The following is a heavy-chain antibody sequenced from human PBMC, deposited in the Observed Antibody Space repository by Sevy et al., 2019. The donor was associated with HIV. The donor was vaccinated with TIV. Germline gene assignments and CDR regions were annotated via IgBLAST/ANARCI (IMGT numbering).Heavy chain of an antibody. V-gene: IGHV3-30*01. CDR2: ISYDGSNK. CDR3: ARDLNSGYSNNYYYGMDV. CDR1: GFTFINHA. Sequence: GGCLRLSCAASGFTFINHAMHWVRQAPGKGLEWVTVISYDGSNKYYADSVKGRFTISRDTSKSTVYLQMDSLRAEDTAVNYCARDLNSGYSNNYYYGMDVWGQGTPVTVSS. D-gene: IGHD5-12*01. J-gene: IGHJ6*02.